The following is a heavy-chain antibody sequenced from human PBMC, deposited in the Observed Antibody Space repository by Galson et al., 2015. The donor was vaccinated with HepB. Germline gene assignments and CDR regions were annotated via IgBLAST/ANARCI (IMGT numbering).Heavy chain of an antibody. CDR2: IIPILGIA. CDR1: GGTFSSYA. D-gene: IGHD2-15*01. CDR3: ARDLEANCSGGSCYSAPFDY. Sequence: SVKVSCKASGGTFSSYAISWVRQAPGQGLEWMGGIIPILGIANYAQKFQGRVTITADKSTSTAYMELSSLRSEDTAVYYCARDLEANCSGGSCYSAPFDYWGQGTLVTVSS. V-gene: IGHV1-69*10. J-gene: IGHJ4*02.